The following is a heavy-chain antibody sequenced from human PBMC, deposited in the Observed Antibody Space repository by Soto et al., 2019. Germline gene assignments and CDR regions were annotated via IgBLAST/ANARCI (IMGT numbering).Heavy chain of an antibody. CDR1: GGSFSGDY. CDR3: ATGRGVRGVIITTYYHYGLDV. Sequence: SSETLSLTCAVYGGSFSGDYWSWIRQPPGKGLEWIGEINHSGSTNYNPSLKSRVTISVDTSKNQFSLKLSSVSAADTAVYYCATGRGVRGVIITTYYHYGLDVWGQGTTVTVSS. D-gene: IGHD3-10*01. V-gene: IGHV4-34*01. CDR2: INHSGST. J-gene: IGHJ6*02.